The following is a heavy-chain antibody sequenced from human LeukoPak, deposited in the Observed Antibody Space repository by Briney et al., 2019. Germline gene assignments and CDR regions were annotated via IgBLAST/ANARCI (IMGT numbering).Heavy chain of an antibody. CDR3: ARGARVYWYFDL. J-gene: IGHJ2*01. CDR2: INHSGST. CDR1: GGSFSGYY. V-gene: IGHV4-34*01. Sequence: PSETLSLTCAVYGGSFSGYYWSWIRQPPGEGLEWIGEINHSGSTNYNPSLKSRVTISVDTSKNQFSLKLSSVTAADTAVYYCARGARVYWYFDLWGRGTLVTVSS.